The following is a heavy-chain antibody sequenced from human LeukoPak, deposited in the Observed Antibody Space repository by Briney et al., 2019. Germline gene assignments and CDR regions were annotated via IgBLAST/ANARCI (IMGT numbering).Heavy chain of an antibody. Sequence: PGGSLRLSCAASGFTFSSYSMNWVRQAPGKGLEWVSSISSSSSYIYYADSVKGRFTISRDNAKNSLYLQMNSLRAEDTAVYYCAMAQGIYYYDSSGPWPYWGQGTLVTVSS. D-gene: IGHD3-22*01. CDR1: GFTFSSYS. V-gene: IGHV3-21*04. CDR2: ISSSSSYI. CDR3: AMAQGIYYYDSSGPWPY. J-gene: IGHJ4*02.